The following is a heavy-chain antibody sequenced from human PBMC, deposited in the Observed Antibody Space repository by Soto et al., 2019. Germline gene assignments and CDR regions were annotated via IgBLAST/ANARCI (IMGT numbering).Heavy chain of an antibody. V-gene: IGHV3-30*18. J-gene: IGHJ6*02. Sequence: GGSLRLSCAASGFTFSSYGMHWVRQAPGKGLEWVAVISYDGSNKYYADSVKGRFTISRDNSKNTLYLQMNSLRAEDTAVYYCAKDRNIGDYYYGMDVWGQGTTVTVSS. CDR1: GFTFSSYG. CDR3: AKDRNIGDYYYGMDV. CDR2: ISYDGSNK.